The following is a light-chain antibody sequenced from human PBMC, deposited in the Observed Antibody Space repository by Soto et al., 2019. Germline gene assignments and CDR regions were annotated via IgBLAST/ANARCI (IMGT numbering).Light chain of an antibody. CDR3: QQHESSPRK. CDR2: HTS. CDR1: QSVGGS. V-gene: IGKV3-20*01. Sequence: TVLTQSPGTLSLSPWERATLSCRASQSVGGSLAWYQQRPGQAPRLLVYHTSNRATGIPDRFSASGSGTDFTLTISRLEPEDFAVYYCQQHESSPRKFGQGTKVDIK. J-gene: IGKJ1*01.